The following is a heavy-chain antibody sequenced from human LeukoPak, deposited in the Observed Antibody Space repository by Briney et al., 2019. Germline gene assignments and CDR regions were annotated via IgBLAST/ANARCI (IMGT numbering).Heavy chain of an antibody. CDR2: IKSKTDGGTT. V-gene: IGHV3-15*07. J-gene: IGHJ4*02. CDR1: GFTFSNAW. Sequence: GGSLRLSCAAAGFTFSNAWMNWVRQAPGKGLEWVGRIKSKTDGGTTDYAAPVKGRFTISRDDSKNTLYLQMNSLKTEDTAVYYCTTDWYYHYVWGSYFSEYLGDYWGQGTLVTVSS. D-gene: IGHD3-16*01. CDR3: TTDWYYHYVWGSYFSEYLGDY.